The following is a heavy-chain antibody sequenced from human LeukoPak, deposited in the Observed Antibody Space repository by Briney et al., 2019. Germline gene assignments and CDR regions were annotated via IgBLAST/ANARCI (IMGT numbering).Heavy chain of an antibody. V-gene: IGHV3-15*01. Sequence: PGGSLRLSCAASGFTFSSAWMSWVRQAPGKGLEWVGHIKSKTDGGTTDYAAPVKDRFTVPRDDYKNTLYLQMNSLKTEGAGVYYCTTGMKHTTMLTAFDHWGQGTLVTVSS. CDR1: GFTFSSAW. D-gene: IGHD5-18*01. J-gene: IGHJ4*02. CDR3: TTGMKHTTMLTAFDH. CDR2: IKSKTDGGTT.